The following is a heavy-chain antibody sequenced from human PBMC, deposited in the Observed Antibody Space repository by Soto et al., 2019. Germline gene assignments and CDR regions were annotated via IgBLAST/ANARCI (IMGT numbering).Heavy chain of an antibody. Sequence: GASVKVSCKASGYTFTGYYMHWVRQAPGKGLEWMGGFDLEDGETIYAQKFQGRVTMTEDTSTDTAYMELSSLRSEDTAVYYCATVLGSDWGSWYYFDYWGQGTLVTVSS. CDR2: FDLEDGET. J-gene: IGHJ4*02. D-gene: IGHD6-13*01. V-gene: IGHV1-24*01. CDR1: GYTFTGYY. CDR3: ATVLGSDWGSWYYFDY.